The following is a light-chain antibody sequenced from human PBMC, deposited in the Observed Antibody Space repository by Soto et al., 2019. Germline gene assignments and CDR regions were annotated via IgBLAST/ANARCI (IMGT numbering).Light chain of an antibody. CDR3: QQLDNFPLT. V-gene: IGKV3-15*01. J-gene: IGKJ5*01. Sequence: EIVLTQSPGTLSLSPGERATLSCRASQSVSSKLAWYQQKPGQAPRLLIYGASTRATGIPARFSGSGSGTDFTLTISSLQPEDFATYYCQQLDNFPLTFGQGTRLEIK. CDR2: GAS. CDR1: QSVSSK.